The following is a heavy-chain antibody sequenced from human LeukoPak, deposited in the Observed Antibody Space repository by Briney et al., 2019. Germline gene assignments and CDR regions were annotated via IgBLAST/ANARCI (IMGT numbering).Heavy chain of an antibody. J-gene: IGHJ5*02. CDR1: GYPFSNHG. CDR3: AREGTHNWFDP. CDR2: ISCYNGDT. Sequence: ASVEVSCKASGYPFSNHGITWVRQAPGQGLEWMGWISCYNGDTHYAQKFQGRVTMTTDKPTSTAYMELKSLRSDDTAVYYCAREGTHNWFDPWGQGTLVTVSS. V-gene: IGHV1-18*01.